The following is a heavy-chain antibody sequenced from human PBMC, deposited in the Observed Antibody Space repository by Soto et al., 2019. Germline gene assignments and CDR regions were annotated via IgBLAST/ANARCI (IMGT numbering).Heavy chain of an antibody. J-gene: IGHJ4*02. Sequence: SETLSLTCTVSGGSISSYYWSWIRQPPGKGLEWIGYIYYSGSTNYNPSLKSRVTISVDTSKNQFSLKLSSVTAADTAVYYCARLGRYGSGSYYNGWGQGTLVTVSS. CDR1: GGSISSYY. CDR2: IYYSGST. V-gene: IGHV4-59*01. D-gene: IGHD3-10*01. CDR3: ARLGRYGSGSYYNG.